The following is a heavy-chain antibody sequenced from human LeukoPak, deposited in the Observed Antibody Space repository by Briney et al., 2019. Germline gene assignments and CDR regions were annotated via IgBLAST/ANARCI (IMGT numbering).Heavy chain of an antibody. V-gene: IGHV3-53*01. CDR2: IYSGGST. CDR1: GFTVSSNY. D-gene: IGHD2-21*01. J-gene: IGHJ3*02. CDR3: ARDFSPYCGGDCYFDAFDI. Sequence: GGSLRLSCAASGFTVSSNYMSWVRQAPGKGLEWVSVIYSGGSTYYADSVKGRFTISRDNSKNTLYLQMNSLRAEDTAVYYCARDFSPYCGGDCYFDAFDIWGQGTVVTVSS.